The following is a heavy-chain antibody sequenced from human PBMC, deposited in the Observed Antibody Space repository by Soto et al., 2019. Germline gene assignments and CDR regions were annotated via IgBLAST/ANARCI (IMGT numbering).Heavy chain of an antibody. Sequence: QVQLQQWGAGLLKPSETLSLTCAVYGGSFSGYYWSWIRQPPGKGLEWIGEINHSGSTNYNPSLKSRVTISVDTSKNQFSLKLSSVTAADTAVYYCASCTFGGVRYFDYWGQGTLVTVSS. D-gene: IGHD3-16*01. CDR1: GGSFSGYY. CDR3: ASCTFGGVRYFDY. V-gene: IGHV4-34*01. J-gene: IGHJ4*02. CDR2: INHSGST.